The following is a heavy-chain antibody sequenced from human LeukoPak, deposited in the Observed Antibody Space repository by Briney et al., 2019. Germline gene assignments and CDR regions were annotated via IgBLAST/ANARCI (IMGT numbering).Heavy chain of an antibody. D-gene: IGHD2-2*01. J-gene: IGHJ4*02. V-gene: IGHV4-31*03. CDR3: ARGRYCSSTSCLYFDY. CDR2: IYYSGST. CDR1: GGSISSGGYY. Sequence: PSQTLSLTCTVPGGSISSGGYYWSWIRQHPGKGLEWIGYIYYSGSTYYNPSLKSRVTISVDTSKNQFSLKLSSVTAADTAVYYCARGRYCSSTSCLYFDYWGQGTLVTVSS.